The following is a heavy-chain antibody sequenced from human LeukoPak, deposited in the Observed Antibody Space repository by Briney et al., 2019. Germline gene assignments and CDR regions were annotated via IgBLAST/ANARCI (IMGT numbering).Heavy chain of an antibody. D-gene: IGHD2-2*01. CDR3: ATTVGYCSSTSCYDPFDI. CDR2: INWNGGST. J-gene: IGHJ3*02. CDR1: GFTFDDYG. V-gene: IGHV3-20*04. Sequence: GGSLRLSCAGSGFTFDDYGMSWVRQAPGKGMEWVSGINWNGGSTGYADSVKGRFTISRDNAKNSLYLQMNSLRAEDTALYYCATTVGYCSSTSCYDPFDIWGQGTMVTVSS.